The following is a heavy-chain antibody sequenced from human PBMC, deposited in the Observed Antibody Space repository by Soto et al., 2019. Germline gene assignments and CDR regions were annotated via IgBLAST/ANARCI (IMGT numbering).Heavy chain of an antibody. Sequence: ASVKVSCKASGYTFTGYYLHCIRQAPGQGQEWMKWINPNSGGTNYAQKFQGWITMTRDTSISTAYMDLSRLRSDDTAVYYCVRAQIVATIPELGYYGMDVWGQGTTVTVSS. CDR1: GYTFTGYY. CDR2: INPNSGGT. J-gene: IGHJ6*02. D-gene: IGHD5-12*01. CDR3: VRAQIVATIPELGYYGMDV. V-gene: IGHV1-2*04.